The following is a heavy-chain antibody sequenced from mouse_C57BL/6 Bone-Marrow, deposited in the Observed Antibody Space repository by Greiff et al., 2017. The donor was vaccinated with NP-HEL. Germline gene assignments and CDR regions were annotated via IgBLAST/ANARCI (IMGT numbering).Heavy chain of an antibody. CDR1: GYTFTDYE. D-gene: IGHD2-4*01. V-gene: IGHV1-15*01. CDR3: TCYDYDEGYFDV. Sequence: VQLQQSGAELVRPGASVTLSCKASGYTFTDYEMHWVKQTPVHGLEWIGAIDPETGGTAYNQKFKGKAILTADKSSSTAYMELRSLTSEDSAVYYCTCYDYDEGYFDVWGTGTTVTVSS. J-gene: IGHJ1*03. CDR2: IDPETGGT.